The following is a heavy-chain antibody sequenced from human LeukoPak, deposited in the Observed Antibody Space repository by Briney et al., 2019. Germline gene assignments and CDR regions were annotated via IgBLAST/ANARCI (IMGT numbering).Heavy chain of an antibody. CDR3: ARGPSGYHNT. CDR1: GFTFSTYP. D-gene: IGHD5-12*01. Sequence: GGSLRLSCAASGFTFSTYPMHWVRQAPGKGLEWVAVMSFDGDSEYYSDSVRGRFTVSRDSSKNILYLQMNNLRAEDTAVYYCARGPSGYHNTGGQGTLVTVSS. V-gene: IGHV3-30*14. J-gene: IGHJ4*02. CDR2: MSFDGDSE.